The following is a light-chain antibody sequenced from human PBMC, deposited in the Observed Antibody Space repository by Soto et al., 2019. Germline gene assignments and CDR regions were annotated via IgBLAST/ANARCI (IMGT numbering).Light chain of an antibody. CDR2: EVS. CDR1: SSDVGGYNY. V-gene: IGLV2-14*01. Sequence: QSALTQPASVSGSPGQSITISCTGTSSDVGGYNYVSWYQQHPGKAPKLMIYEVSNRPSGVSNRFSGSKSGNTASLTISGLQSEDEADYYCGAWDDSLNVWLFGGGTKLTVL. J-gene: IGLJ3*02. CDR3: GAWDDSLNVWL.